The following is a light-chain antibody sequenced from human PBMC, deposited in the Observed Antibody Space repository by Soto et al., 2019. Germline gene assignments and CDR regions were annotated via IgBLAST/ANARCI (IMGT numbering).Light chain of an antibody. CDR2: LNSDGSH. CDR1: SGYSSYA. V-gene: IGLV4-69*01. CDR3: QTWGTGIWV. J-gene: IGLJ3*02. Sequence: QPVLTQSPSASASXXXSXKLTCTLSSGYSSYAIAWHQQQPEKGPRYLMKLNSDGSHSKGDGIPDRFSGSSSGAERYLTISSLQSEDEADYYCQTWGTGIWVFGGGTKVTVL.